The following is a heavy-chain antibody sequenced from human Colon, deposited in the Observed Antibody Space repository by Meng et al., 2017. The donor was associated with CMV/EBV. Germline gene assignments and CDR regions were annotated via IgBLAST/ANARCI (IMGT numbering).Heavy chain of an antibody. CDR3: ARLGYYDTVGFDP. CDR1: GAPIRGGDCY. V-gene: IGHV4-61*08. CDR2: YANSGST. J-gene: IGHJ5*02. Sequence: SGAPIRGGDCYWSWNRQSPGKGLKWIAFYANSGSTNYNRSLRSRLSVSVASSRNQFSLKMTSVTAADTAVYYCARLGYYDTVGFDPWGQGTLVTVSS. D-gene: IGHD3-3*01.